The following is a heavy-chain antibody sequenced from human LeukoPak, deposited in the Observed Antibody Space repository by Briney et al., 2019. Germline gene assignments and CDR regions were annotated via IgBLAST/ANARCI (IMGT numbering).Heavy chain of an antibody. Sequence: PGGSLRLSCAASGFTFSSYAMSWVRQAPGKGLEWVSAISGSGGSTYYADSVKGRFTISRDNAKDSLHLQINSLRVEDTAVYYCARNSFAELMLLGSAYGMDVWGQGTTVIVSS. J-gene: IGHJ6*02. CDR3: ARNSFAELMLLGSAYGMDV. CDR2: ISGSGGST. V-gene: IGHV3-23*01. D-gene: IGHD2-8*01. CDR1: GFTFSSYA.